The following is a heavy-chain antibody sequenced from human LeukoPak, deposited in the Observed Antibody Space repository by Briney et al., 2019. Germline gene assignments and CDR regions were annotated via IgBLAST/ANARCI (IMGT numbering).Heavy chain of an antibody. V-gene: IGHV1-18*01. J-gene: IGHJ6*02. CDR3: ARSEYDILTGQAPYYGMDV. D-gene: IGHD3-9*01. CDR1: GYTFTSYG. CDR2: ISSYNGNT. Sequence: ASVKVSCRASGYTFTSYGISWVRQAPGQGLEWMGWISSYNGNTNYAQKLQGRVTMTTDTSTSTAYMELRSLRSDDTAVYYCARSEYDILTGQAPYYGMDVWGQGTTVTVSS.